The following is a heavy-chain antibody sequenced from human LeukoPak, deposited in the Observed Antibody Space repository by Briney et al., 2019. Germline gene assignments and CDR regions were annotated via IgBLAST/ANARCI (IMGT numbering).Heavy chain of an antibody. J-gene: IGHJ4*02. CDR3: ARNQDGYNYAPFDY. D-gene: IGHD5-24*01. V-gene: IGHV4-59*01. CDR1: GGSISSYY. CDR2: IYYSGST. Sequence: SETLSLTCTVSGGSISSYYRSWIRQPPGKGLEWIGYIYYSGSTNYNPSLKSRVTISVDTSKNQFSLKLSSVTAADTAVYYCARNQDGYNYAPFDYWGQGTLVTVSS.